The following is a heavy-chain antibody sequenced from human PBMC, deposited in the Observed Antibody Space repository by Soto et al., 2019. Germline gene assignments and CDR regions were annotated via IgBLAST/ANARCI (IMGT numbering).Heavy chain of an antibody. Sequence: EVQLVESGGGLVQPGGSLRLSCAASGFTFSNYAMNWVRQAPGKGLEWLSYISSSSSTIYYADSVKGRFTISRDNAKNSLYLQMNSLRAEDTAVYYCARGCSGGSCPHWYFDFWGRGTLGTVSS. CDR1: GFTFSNYA. CDR2: ISSSSSTI. CDR3: ARGCSGGSCPHWYFDF. V-gene: IGHV3-48*01. J-gene: IGHJ2*01. D-gene: IGHD2-15*01.